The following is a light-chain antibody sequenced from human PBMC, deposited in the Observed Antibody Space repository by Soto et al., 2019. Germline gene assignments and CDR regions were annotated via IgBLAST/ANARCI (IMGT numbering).Light chain of an antibody. V-gene: IGLV2-14*01. Sequence: QSALTQPASVSGSPGQSITISCTGTSSDVGGYNYVSWYQQHPGKAPKLMIYDVSNRPSGVSSRFSGSKSGNTASLTISGLLAEDEADYYCSSYTSSSVIFGGGTKVTVL. CDR3: SSYTSSSVI. CDR1: SSDVGGYNY. J-gene: IGLJ2*01. CDR2: DVS.